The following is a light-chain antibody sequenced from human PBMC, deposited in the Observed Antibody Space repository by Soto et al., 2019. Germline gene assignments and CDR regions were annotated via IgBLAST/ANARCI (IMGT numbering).Light chain of an antibody. Sequence: QSALTQPASVSGSPGQSITISCTGSSSDFTTYHYVSWYRQHPGKAPKLMIYEVSHQHSGVSNRFSGSKSGNTASLTITGLQAEDVADYYCTSYFYSSGHFVFGTGTKLTVL. CDR1: SSDFTTYHY. CDR3: TSYFYSSGHFV. J-gene: IGLJ1*01. V-gene: IGLV2-14*01. CDR2: EVS.